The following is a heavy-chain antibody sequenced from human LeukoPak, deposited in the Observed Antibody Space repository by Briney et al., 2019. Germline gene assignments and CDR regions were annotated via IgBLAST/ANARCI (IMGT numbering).Heavy chain of an antibody. J-gene: IGHJ5*02. D-gene: IGHD2-21*02. CDR2: ISAYNGNT. CDR3: ARGEVVVVTENNWFAP. V-gene: IGHV1-18*01. Sequence: ASAKVSCKASGYTFTSYGISWVRQAPGQGLEWMRWISAYNGNTNYAQKLQGRVTMTTDTSTSTAYMELRSLRSDDTAVYYCARGEVVVVTENNWFAPWGQGPLVTVSS. CDR1: GYTFTSYG.